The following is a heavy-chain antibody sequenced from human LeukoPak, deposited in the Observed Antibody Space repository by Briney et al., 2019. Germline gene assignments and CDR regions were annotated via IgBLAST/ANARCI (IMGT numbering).Heavy chain of an antibody. D-gene: IGHD1-26*01. J-gene: IGHJ3*02. Sequence: GRSLRLSCAASGFTFDDYAMHWVRQAPGKGLEWVSGISWNRGSIGYADSVKGRFTISRDNAKNSLYLQMNSLRAEDTALYYCAKDAQEERLNAFDIWGQGTMVTVSS. CDR3: AKDAQEERLNAFDI. CDR1: GFTFDDYA. CDR2: ISWNRGSI. V-gene: IGHV3-9*01.